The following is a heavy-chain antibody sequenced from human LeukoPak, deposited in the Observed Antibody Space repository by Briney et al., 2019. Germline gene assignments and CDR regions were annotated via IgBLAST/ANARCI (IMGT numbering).Heavy chain of an antibody. CDR2: IIPIFGTA. Sequence: GASVKVSCKASGGTSSSYAISWVRQAPGQGLEWMGGIIPIFGTANYAQKFQGRVTITADKSTSTAYMELSSLRSEDTAVYYCARRSSRTTLDYYYYMDVWGKGTTVTVSS. J-gene: IGHJ6*03. D-gene: IGHD1-1*01. V-gene: IGHV1-69*06. CDR3: ARRSSRTTLDYYYYMDV. CDR1: GGTSSSYA.